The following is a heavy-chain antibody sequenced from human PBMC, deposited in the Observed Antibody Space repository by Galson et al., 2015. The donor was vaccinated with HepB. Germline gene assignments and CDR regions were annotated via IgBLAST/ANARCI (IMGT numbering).Heavy chain of an antibody. Sequence: SLRLSCAASGFTFSSYAMHWVRQAPGKGLEWVAVISYDGSNKYYADSVKGRFTISKDNSKNTLYLQMNSLRAEDTAVYYCARDPSDYSPRGPESYYYYGMDVWGQGTTVTVSS. CDR1: GFTFSSYA. D-gene: IGHD5-12*01. V-gene: IGHV3-30-3*01. CDR2: ISYDGSNK. CDR3: ARDPSDYSPRGPESYYYYGMDV. J-gene: IGHJ6*02.